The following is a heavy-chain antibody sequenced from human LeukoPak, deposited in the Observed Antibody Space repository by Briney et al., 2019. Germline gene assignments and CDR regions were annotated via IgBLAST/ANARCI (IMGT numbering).Heavy chain of an antibody. Sequence: GGSLRLSCAVSGITLSNYGMSWVCQAPGKGLEWVAGLSGSGGTTNYADSVKGRFTISRDNPKNTLYLQMNSLRAEDTALYFCAKRGVVIRVILVGFHKEAYYFDSWGQGALVTVSS. D-gene: IGHD3-22*01. CDR2: LSGSGGTT. CDR1: GITLSNYG. CDR3: AKRGVVIRVILVGFHKEAYYFDS. J-gene: IGHJ4*02. V-gene: IGHV3-23*01.